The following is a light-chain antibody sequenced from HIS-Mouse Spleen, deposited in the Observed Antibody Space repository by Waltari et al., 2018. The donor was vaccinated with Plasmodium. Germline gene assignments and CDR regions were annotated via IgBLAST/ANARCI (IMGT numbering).Light chain of an antibody. CDR1: QSISSW. V-gene: IGKV1-5*03. J-gene: IGKJ2*01. Sequence: DIQMTQSPSTLSASVGDRVTITCRASQSISSWLAWYQQKPGKAPKLRIYKASSLESGVPSRFSGSVSGTEFTLTISSLQPDDFATYYCQQYNSYSYTFGQGTKLEIK. CDR2: KAS. CDR3: QQYNSYSYT.